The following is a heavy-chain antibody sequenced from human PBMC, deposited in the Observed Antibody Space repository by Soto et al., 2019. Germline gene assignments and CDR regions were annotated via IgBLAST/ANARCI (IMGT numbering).Heavy chain of an antibody. D-gene: IGHD3-22*01. CDR3: AMITYDKDG. CDR1: GGNFISYA. J-gene: IGHJ4*02. Sequence: PGGSMRLSCTAAGGNFISYARSWVRQAPGKGLEWVSAISGSGGSTYYADSVKGRFTISRDNSKNTLYLQMNSLRAEDTAVYYCAMITYDKDGWGQGTLVTVSS. V-gene: IGHV3-23*01. CDR2: ISGSGGST.